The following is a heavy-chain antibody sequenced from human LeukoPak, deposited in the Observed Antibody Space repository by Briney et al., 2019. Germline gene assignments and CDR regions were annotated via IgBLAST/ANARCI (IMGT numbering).Heavy chain of an antibody. CDR1: GFTFSHYG. V-gene: IGHV3-33*01. CDR2: IWSDGTNK. J-gene: IGHJ4*02. CDR3: ARDAQRGFDYSNSLQY. D-gene: IGHD4-11*01. Sequence: GGSLRLSCAASGFTFSHYGMHWVRQAPGKELEWVAVIWSDGTNKYYADSVKGRFSISRDDSQKRVFLQMNSLRAEDTAVYYCARDAQRGFDYSNSLQYWGQGALVTVSS.